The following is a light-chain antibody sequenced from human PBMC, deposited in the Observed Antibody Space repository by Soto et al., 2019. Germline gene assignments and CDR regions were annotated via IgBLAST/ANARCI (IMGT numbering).Light chain of an antibody. V-gene: IGKV1-5*01. J-gene: IGKJ5*01. CDR3: QQYNPYST. CDR1: QSISRW. CDR2: DAS. Sequence: MQVNHSAATLSASVGDRVTITCRASQSISRWLAWYQQKPGKAPQALIYDASSLKSGVPSRFSGNGSGTEFTLTISSLQPDDFATYYCQQYNPYSTFGQRTRLENK.